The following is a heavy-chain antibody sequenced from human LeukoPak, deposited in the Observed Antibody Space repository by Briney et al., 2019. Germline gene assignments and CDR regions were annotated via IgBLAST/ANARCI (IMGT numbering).Heavy chain of an antibody. CDR3: ARGWTFPDPIVGPTTGYPDY. J-gene: IGHJ4*02. V-gene: IGHV1-3*01. D-gene: IGHD1-26*01. Sequence: ASVKVSCKASGYTFTSYAMHWVRQAPGQRLEWMGWINAGNGNTKYSQKFQGRVTITRDTSASTAYMELSSLRSDDTAVYYCARGWTFPDPIVGPTTGYPDYWGQGTLVTVSS. CDR2: INAGNGNT. CDR1: GYTFTSYA.